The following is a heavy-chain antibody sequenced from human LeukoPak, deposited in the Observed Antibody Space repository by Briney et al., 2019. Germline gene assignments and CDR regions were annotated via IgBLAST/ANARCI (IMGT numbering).Heavy chain of an antibody. D-gene: IGHD3-3*01. CDR1: GGSISSYY. J-gene: IGHJ6*03. CDR2: IHTSGST. Sequence: SETLSLTCTVSGGSISSYYWSWIRQPAGKGLEWIGRIHTSGSTNYNPSLKSRVTMSVDTSKNQFSLKLSSVTAADTAVYYCARIYDFWSGYYYMDVWGKGTTVTVSS. CDR3: ARIYDFWSGYYYMDV. V-gene: IGHV4-4*07.